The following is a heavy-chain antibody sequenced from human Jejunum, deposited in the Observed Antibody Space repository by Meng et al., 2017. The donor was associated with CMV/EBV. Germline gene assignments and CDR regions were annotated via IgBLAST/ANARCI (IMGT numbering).Heavy chain of an antibody. Sequence: QVQLVESGGGVVQPGRSLRLSCAASRFTFDSYTMHWVRKAPGKGLEWVAVMSYDGTKKYYADSVKGRFTISRDNSKNTLYLQMNSLRAEDTAVYYCARGAMGYDSSGFFDHCGQGTLVTVAS. J-gene: IGHJ5*02. CDR3: ARGAMGYDSSGFFDH. CDR2: MSYDGTKK. D-gene: IGHD3-22*01. CDR1: RFTFDSYT. V-gene: IGHV3-30-3*01.